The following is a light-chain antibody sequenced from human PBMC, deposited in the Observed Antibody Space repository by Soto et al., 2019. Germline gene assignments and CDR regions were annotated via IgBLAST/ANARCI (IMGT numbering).Light chain of an antibody. CDR2: DAS. J-gene: IGKJ1*01. Sequence: EIALTQSTGTLSLSPGERATPSCRASQSVSYYLAWYQQKPGQAPRLLIYDASSRAPGIPTRFRGSWSGTDCTLTISSLEPEDVAVYYCQLRSSWPRTFGQGTKVDIK. CDR1: QSVSYY. V-gene: IGKV3-11*01. CDR3: QLRSSWPRT.